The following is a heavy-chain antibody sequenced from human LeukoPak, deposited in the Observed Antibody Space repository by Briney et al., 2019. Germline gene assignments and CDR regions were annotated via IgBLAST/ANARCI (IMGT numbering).Heavy chain of an antibody. CDR2: ISDSGGST. V-gene: IGHV3-23*01. Sequence: GGSLRLSCAASGFTFSNYDMSWVRQAPGKGLEWVSSISDSGGSTYYADSVKGRFTISRDNSKNTLYLQMTNLRAADTAVYYCAKDLSRAVAADWFDPWDQGSLVTASS. CDR1: GFTFSNYD. CDR3: AKDLSRAVAADWFDP. D-gene: IGHD6-19*01. J-gene: IGHJ5*02.